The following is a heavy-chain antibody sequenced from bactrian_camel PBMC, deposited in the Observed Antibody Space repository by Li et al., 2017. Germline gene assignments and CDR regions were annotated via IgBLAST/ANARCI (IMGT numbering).Heavy chain of an antibody. Sequence: HVQLVESGGGSVQAGGSLRLSCATSGFTYSSYCMAWFRQAPGKKREGVAIIEGERTTTTSYADSVKGRFTISKDNAKPIVYLQMNNLKPEDSGTYYCAASRGFYSPLLARHVPVGEGFGYWGQGTQVTVS. J-gene: IGHJ6*01. V-gene: IGHV3S1*01. D-gene: IGHD2*01. CDR3: AASRGFYSPLLARHVPVGEGFGY. CDR2: IIEGERTT. CDR1: GFTYSSYC.